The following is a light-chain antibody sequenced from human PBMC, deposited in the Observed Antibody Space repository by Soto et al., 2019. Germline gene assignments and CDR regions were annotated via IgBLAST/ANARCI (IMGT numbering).Light chain of an antibody. CDR1: QSISSY. CDR2: AAS. CDR3: QQSYSTPRCK. Sequence: DIQMTQSPSSLSASGVERVTITCLASQSISSYLNWYQQKPGKAPKLLIYAASSLQSGVPSRFSGSGSGTDFTLTISSLQPEDFATYYCQQSYSTPRCKFGQGTKVDIK. V-gene: IGKV1-39*01. J-gene: IGKJ1*01.